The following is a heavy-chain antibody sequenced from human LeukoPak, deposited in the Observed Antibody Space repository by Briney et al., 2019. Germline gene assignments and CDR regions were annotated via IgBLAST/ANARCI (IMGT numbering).Heavy chain of an antibody. CDR3: ARSGGPGTYHQLRYNWFDP. CDR2: ITTISHYI. Sequence: WGSLRLSCAASGFTLSDCHMNWVRQAPGKGLEWLSSITTISHYIYYAGAVRGRFTISRDNAKNSLYLQMNSLRGEDTALYYCARSGGPGTYHQLRYNWFDPWGQGTLVSVSS. V-gene: IGHV3-21*01. D-gene: IGHD3-10*01. CDR1: GFTLSDCH. J-gene: IGHJ5*02.